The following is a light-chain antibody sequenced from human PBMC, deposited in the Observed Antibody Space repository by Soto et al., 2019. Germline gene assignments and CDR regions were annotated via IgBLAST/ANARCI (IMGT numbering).Light chain of an antibody. J-gene: IGKJ4*02. CDR1: HSINRN. V-gene: IGKV3-15*01. Sequence: EIVMTQSPGFLSVSPGERVTLSCRASHSINRNLAWYQQKPGQGPRLLLYSASTRAAGIPPRFSGRGSGTEFTLTISSLQSEDFAVDYCQQYDNWSRLFGGGAKVGSK. CDR2: SAS. CDR3: QQYDNWSRL.